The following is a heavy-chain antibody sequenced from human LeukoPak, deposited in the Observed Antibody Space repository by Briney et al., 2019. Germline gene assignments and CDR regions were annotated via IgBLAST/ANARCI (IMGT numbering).Heavy chain of an antibody. J-gene: IGHJ4*02. CDR2: ISGSGGTT. CDR1: GITFSSYA. CDR3: AKKAGSRTDQYPLDY. V-gene: IGHV3-23*01. Sequence: PGGSLRLSCAASGITFSSYAMSWVRQAPGKELEWVSVISGSGGTTYYADSVKGRFTISRDNSKNTLYLQMSSLRAEDTAVYYCAKKAGSRTDQYPLDYWGQGTLVTVSS. D-gene: IGHD2-15*01.